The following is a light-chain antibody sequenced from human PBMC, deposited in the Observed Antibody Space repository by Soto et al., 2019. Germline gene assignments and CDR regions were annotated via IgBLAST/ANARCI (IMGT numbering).Light chain of an antibody. CDR1: QTISSW. CDR3: QQYNNSSEA. J-gene: IGKJ1*01. V-gene: IGKV1-5*03. Sequence: DILMTQSPSTLSGSVGDRVTITCRASQTISSWLAWYQQKPGQAPKLLIYKASTLKSGVPSRFSGSGSGTEFTLTISSLQPDDLATYYCQQYNNSSEAFGQGTKVELK. CDR2: KAS.